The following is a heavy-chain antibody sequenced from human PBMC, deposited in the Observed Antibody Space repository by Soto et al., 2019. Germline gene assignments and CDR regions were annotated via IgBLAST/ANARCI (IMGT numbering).Heavy chain of an antibody. Sequence: TSETMSLTCAVDGGYFSVYCWSWIRQNTGKGLEWIGEINHSGNTYYSPSLQSRVTLSIDTSRDQFSLKLSSVSAADTAVYFCARQSSGSGYYSFVGFYFDIWGQGSLVTVSS. V-gene: IGHV4-34*01. J-gene: IGHJ4*02. CDR2: INHSGNT. CDR1: GGYFSVYC. D-gene: IGHD3-22*01. CDR3: ARQSSGSGYYSFVGFYFDI.